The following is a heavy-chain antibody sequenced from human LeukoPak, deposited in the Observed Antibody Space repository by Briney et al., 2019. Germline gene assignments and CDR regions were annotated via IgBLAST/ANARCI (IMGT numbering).Heavy chain of an antibody. J-gene: IGHJ6*03. Sequence: ASVKVSCKASGGTFSSYAISWVRQAPGQGLEWMGGIIPIFGTTNYAQKFQGRVTITADKSTSTAYMELSSLRSEDTAVYYCARDHRLWYNWNPRRDNYYYYMDVWGKGTTVTVSS. CDR2: IIPIFGTT. CDR1: GGTFSSYA. CDR3: ARDHRLWYNWNPRRDNYYYYMDV. V-gene: IGHV1-69*06. D-gene: IGHD1-20*01.